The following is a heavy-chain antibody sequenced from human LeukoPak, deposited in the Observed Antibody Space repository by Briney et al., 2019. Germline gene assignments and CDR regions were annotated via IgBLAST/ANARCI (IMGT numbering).Heavy chain of an antibody. D-gene: IGHD3-9*01. V-gene: IGHV3-66*02. CDR1: GFTVSSNY. CDR2: IYSGGST. J-gene: IGHJ4*02. Sequence: PGGPLRLSCAASGFTVSSNYMSWVRQAPGKGLEWVSVIYSGGSTYYADSVKGRFTISRDNSRNTLYLQMNSLRAEDTAVYYCAREIRLLTGYPAYYFDYWGQGTLVTVSS. CDR3: AREIRLLTGYPAYYFDY.